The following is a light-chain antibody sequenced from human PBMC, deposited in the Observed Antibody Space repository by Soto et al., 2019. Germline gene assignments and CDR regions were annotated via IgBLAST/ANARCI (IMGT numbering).Light chain of an antibody. J-gene: IGKJ1*01. Sequence: DIVLTQSPDSLAVSLGERATINCKSSQNILYSTKNKNYLAWYQQRPGQPPKLLFYWASIRESGVPDRFSGSGSGTDFTLTISSLQAEDVAVYYCQQYYSYPQTFGQGTKVEIK. V-gene: IGKV4-1*01. CDR3: QQYYSYPQT. CDR1: QNILYSTKNKNY. CDR2: WAS.